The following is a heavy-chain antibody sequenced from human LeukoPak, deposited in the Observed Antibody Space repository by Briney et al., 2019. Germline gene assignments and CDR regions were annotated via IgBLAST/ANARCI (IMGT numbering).Heavy chain of an antibody. J-gene: IGHJ5*02. CDR2: INWNGGST. D-gene: IGHD3-9*01. CDR1: GFTFDDYG. Sequence: GGSLRLSCAASGFTFDDYGMSWVRQAPGKGLEWVSGINWNGGSTGYADSVKGRFTISRDNAKNSLYLQMNSLRAEDTALYYCARESTDYDILTGYSPWGQGTLVTVSS. CDR3: ARESTDYDILTGYSP. V-gene: IGHV3-20*04.